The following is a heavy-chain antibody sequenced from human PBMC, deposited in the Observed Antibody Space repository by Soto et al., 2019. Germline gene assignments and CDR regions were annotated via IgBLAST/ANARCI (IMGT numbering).Heavy chain of an antibody. V-gene: IGHV3-11*01. J-gene: IGHJ4*02. Sequence: GGSLRLSCAASGFTFSDYYMSWIRQAPGKGLEWVSYISSSGSIIYYADSVKGRFTISRDNAKNSLYLQLNSLRAEDTAVYYCARDLGYYASDGYFDYWGQGTLVTVSS. CDR3: ARDLGYYASDGYFDY. CDR2: ISSSGSII. D-gene: IGHD3-22*01. CDR1: GFTFSDYY.